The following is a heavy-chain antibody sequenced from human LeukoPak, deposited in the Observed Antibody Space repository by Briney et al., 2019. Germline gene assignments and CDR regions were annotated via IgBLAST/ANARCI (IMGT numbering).Heavy chain of an antibody. V-gene: IGHV3-23*01. J-gene: IGHJ3*02. D-gene: IGHD1-1*01. CDR1: GFTFSKFP. CDR2: ISASGDVT. CDR3: AKSLFTSATGTGRAFHI. Sequence: GGSLRLSCAASGFTFSKFPMGWVRQAPGRGLEWVSAISASGDVTFYADSLRGRFTISRDNSKSTLYRQMNGLRAEDTAIFYCAKSLFTSATGTGRAFHIWGQGTRVTVSS.